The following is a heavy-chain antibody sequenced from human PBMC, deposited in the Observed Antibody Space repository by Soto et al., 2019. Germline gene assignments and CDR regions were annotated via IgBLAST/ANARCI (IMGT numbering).Heavy chain of an antibody. CDR3: ARSGDNYNVLDY. CDR2: SSNSGTYT. D-gene: IGHD1-1*01. Sequence: PGGSLRLSCAASGFTVSDYYMSWIRQAPGKGLEWLSYSSNSGTYTRYADSVKGRFSISRDNAKNSLYLQINSLRGEASATYYCARSGDNYNVLDYWGQGTQVTVTS. V-gene: IGHV3-11*06. CDR1: GFTVSDYY. J-gene: IGHJ4*02.